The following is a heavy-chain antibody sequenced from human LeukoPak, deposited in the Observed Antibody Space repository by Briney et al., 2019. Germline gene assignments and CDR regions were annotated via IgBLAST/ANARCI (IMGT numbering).Heavy chain of an antibody. Sequence: GGSLRLSCAASGFAFSPSAMHWVRQAPGKGLEWVSVITGSGGSTYYADSAKGRFTISRDNSKNTLYLQMNSLRAEDTAVYYCARDASRDGYNGGAFDIWGQGTMVTVSS. V-gene: IGHV3-23*01. CDR3: ARDASRDGYNGGAFDI. D-gene: IGHD5-24*01. CDR1: GFAFSPSA. J-gene: IGHJ3*02. CDR2: ITGSGGST.